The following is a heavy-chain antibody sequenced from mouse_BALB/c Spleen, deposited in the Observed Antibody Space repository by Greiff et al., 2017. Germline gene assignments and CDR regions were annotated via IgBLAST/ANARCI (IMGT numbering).Heavy chain of an antibody. CDR2: ISSGSSTI. V-gene: IGHV5-17*02. J-gene: IGHJ4*01. Sequence: EVQLVESGGGLVQPGGSRKLSCAASGFTFSSFGMHWVRQAPEKGLEWVAYISSGSSTIYYADTVKGRFTISRDNPKNTLFLQMTSLRSEDTAMYYCAVDFYYAMDYWGQGTSVTVSS. CDR1: GFTFSSFG. D-gene: IGHD1-1*02. CDR3: AVDFYYAMDY.